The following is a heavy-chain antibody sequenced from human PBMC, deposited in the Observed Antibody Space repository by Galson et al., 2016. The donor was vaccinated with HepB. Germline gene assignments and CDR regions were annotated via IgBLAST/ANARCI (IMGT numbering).Heavy chain of an antibody. D-gene: IGHD1-14*01. CDR2: IGTAGDT. CDR3: ARDGGGTGGYYYYAMDV. Sequence: SLRLSCADSGFTLSRYEMPWVRHVPGKGLEWVSAIGTAGDTYYPGSVKVRFTISRENAKNSLYLQMNSLRDEDTAVYYCARDGGGTGGYYYYAMDVWGQGTTVTVSS. V-gene: IGHV3-13*01. J-gene: IGHJ6*02. CDR1: GFTLSRYE.